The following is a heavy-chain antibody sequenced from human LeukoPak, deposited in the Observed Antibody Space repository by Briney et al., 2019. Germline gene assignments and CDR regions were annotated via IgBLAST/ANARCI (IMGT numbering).Heavy chain of an antibody. Sequence: GSLRLSCAASGFTFSSYGMSWIRLSPGKGLEWVGNIHYSGSTRYNPSLKSRLIISIETSKNQFSLNLSSVTAADTAVYYCARDPSPHHYFDYWGQGTLVTVSS. CDR2: IHYSGST. CDR1: GFTFSSYG. CDR3: ARDPSPHHYFDY. J-gene: IGHJ4*02. V-gene: IGHV4-59*01.